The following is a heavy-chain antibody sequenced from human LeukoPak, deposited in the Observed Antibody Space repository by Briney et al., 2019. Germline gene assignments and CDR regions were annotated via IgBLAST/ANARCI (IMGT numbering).Heavy chain of an antibody. Sequence: SETLSLTCIVSGDSISSSHYYWGWIRQPPGKGLEWIGSIYFSEETNYNPSLKSRVSMSVDTSKNEFSLKLTSVTAGDTAVYYCARQRGYYDSSGYYTRGYFDYWGQGTLVTVSS. CDR2: IYFSEET. J-gene: IGHJ4*02. CDR1: GDSISSSHYY. D-gene: IGHD3-22*01. V-gene: IGHV4-39*01. CDR3: ARQRGYYDSSGYYTRGYFDY.